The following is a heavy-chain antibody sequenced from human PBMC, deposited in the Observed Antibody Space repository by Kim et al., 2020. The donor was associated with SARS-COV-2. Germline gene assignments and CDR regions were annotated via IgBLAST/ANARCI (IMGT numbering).Heavy chain of an antibody. CDR2: TA. Sequence: TATYAPEFEGRVTITADESTSTAYMELGSLRSEDTAVYYCAGVTYRRFDYWGQGTLVTVSS. CDR3: AGVTYRRFDY. J-gene: IGHJ4*02. D-gene: IGHD2-2*02. V-gene: IGHV1-69*01.